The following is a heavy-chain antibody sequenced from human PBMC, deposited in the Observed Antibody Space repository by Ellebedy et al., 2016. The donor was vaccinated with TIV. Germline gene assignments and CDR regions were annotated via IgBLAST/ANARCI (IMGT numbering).Heavy chain of an antibody. V-gene: IGHV4-39*07. CDR1: GGSISSSSYN. J-gene: IGHJ4*02. D-gene: IGHD2-2*01. CDR3: ARVVVVPAASLYYFDY. Sequence: SETLSLTXAVSGGSISSSSYNWGWIRRSPGKGLEWIGSVYYSGSTYYNPSLKSRVTISVDTSKNQFSLKLSSVTAADTAVYYCARVVVVPAASLYYFDYWGQGTLVTVSS. CDR2: VYYSGST.